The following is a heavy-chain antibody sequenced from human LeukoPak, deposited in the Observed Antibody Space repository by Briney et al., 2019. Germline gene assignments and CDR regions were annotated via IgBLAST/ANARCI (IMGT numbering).Heavy chain of an antibody. CDR3: ARAASSDY. Sequence: GGSLRLSCVTSGFTFSSYWMSWVRQASGKGLEWVALIKQDGSEKYYVDSVKGRFTMSRDNAESSLYLQMNSLRVEDTAMYYCARAASSDYWGQGTLVTVSS. CDR1: GFTFSSYW. V-gene: IGHV3-7*03. CDR2: IKQDGSEK. J-gene: IGHJ4*02.